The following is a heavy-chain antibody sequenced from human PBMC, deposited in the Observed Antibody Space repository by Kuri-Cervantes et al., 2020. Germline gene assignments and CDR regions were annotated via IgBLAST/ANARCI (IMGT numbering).Heavy chain of an antibody. D-gene: IGHD2-15*01. CDR1: GGSISSYY. CDR2: IYYSGST. V-gene: IGHV4-59*01. Sequence: GSLRLSCTVSGGSISSYYWRWIRQPPGKGLEWIGYIYYSGSTNYNPSLKSRVTISVDTSENQFSLKLSSVTAADTAVYYCARGPRYCSGGSCYLGWFDPWGQGTLVTVSS. CDR3: ARGPRYCSGGSCYLGWFDP. J-gene: IGHJ5*02.